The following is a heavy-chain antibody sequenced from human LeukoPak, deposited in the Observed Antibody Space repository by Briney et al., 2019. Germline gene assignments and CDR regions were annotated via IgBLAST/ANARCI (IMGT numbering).Heavy chain of an antibody. CDR1: GFTFSSYW. D-gene: IGHD4-11*01. Sequence: GGSLRLSCAASGFTFSSYWMHWVRQAPGKGLVWVSRINEDGSSTNYADSVKGRFTISRDNAKNTLFLQMNSLRAEDTAVYYCAKDRLTVTGLYDYWGQGTLVTVSS. V-gene: IGHV3-74*01. CDR3: AKDRLTVTGLYDY. CDR2: INEDGSST. J-gene: IGHJ4*02.